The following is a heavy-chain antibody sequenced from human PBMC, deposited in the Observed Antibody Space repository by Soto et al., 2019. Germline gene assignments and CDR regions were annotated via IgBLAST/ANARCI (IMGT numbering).Heavy chain of an antibody. D-gene: IGHD6-19*01. Sequence: QVKVVESGGGVVQPGRSLRLSCAASGFTFSNYGMHWVRQAPGKGLEWLAVIWYDGVNKHYADSVKGRFSTSRDNSKNTVYLQMNSLRAEDTAVYYCARDQAERVAAPIDNNGLSNWFDSWGQGTLVTVSS. CDR3: ARDQAERVAAPIDNNGLSNWFDS. CDR1: GFTFSNYG. J-gene: IGHJ5*01. CDR2: IWYDGVNK. V-gene: IGHV3-33*01.